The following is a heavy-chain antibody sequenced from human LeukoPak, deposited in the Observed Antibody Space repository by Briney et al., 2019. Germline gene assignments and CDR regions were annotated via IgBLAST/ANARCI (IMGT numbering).Heavy chain of an antibody. J-gene: IGHJ4*02. CDR2: ISAYNGNT. CDR3: ARADMAAQSFDY. CDR1: GYTFTSYG. Sequence: ASVKVSRKASGYTFTSYGISWVRQAPGQGLEWMGWISAYNGNTNYAQKLQGRVTMTTDTSTSTAYMELRSLRSDDTAVYYCARADMAAQSFDYWGQGTLVTVSS. V-gene: IGHV1-18*01. D-gene: IGHD5-24*01.